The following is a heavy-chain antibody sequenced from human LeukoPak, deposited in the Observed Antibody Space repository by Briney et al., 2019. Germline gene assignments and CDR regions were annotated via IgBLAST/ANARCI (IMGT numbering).Heavy chain of an antibody. D-gene: IGHD2-21*02. V-gene: IGHV3-66*01. Sequence: GGSLRLSCAASGFSVSIYYMSWVRQPPGKGLEWVSVMYTGGGRYYGDSVKGGFTISRDNSKNTVFLQMNSLRVEDTALYYCTRGQSYCGADCYSDWGQGTLVTVSS. J-gene: IGHJ4*02. CDR2: MYTGGGR. CDR1: GFSVSIYY. CDR3: TRGQSYCGADCYSD.